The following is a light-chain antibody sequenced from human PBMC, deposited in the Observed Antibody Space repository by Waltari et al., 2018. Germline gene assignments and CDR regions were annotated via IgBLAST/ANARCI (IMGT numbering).Light chain of an antibody. CDR1: SSTTGADHE. CDR2: GNN. J-gene: IGLJ2*01. CDR3: QSFDTSLSDGVV. V-gene: IGLV1-40*02. Sequence: QSILTQPTSVSGAPGQRVTISCTGSSSTTGADHEVHRYQDFPGRAPKLLIYGNNHRPSGVPDRFSGSKSGTSASLTITGLQAEDEADYYCQSFDTSLSDGVVFGGGTKV.